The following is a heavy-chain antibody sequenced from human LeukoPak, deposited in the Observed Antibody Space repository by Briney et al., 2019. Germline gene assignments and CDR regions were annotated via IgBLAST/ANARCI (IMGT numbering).Heavy chain of an antibody. CDR2: ISYDGSNK. V-gene: IGHV3-30*18. CDR1: GFTFSSYA. CDR3: AKAMLRFLEWLPSDY. Sequence: GGSLRLSCAASGFTFSSYAMTWVRQAPGKGLEWVAVISYDGSNKYYADSVKGRFTISRDNSKNTLYLQMNSLRAEDTAVYYCAKAMLRFLEWLPSDYWGQGTLVTVSS. D-gene: IGHD3-3*01. J-gene: IGHJ4*02.